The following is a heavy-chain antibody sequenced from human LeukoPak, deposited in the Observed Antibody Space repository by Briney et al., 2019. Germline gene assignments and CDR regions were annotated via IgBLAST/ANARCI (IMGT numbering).Heavy chain of an antibody. CDR1: GFNFNSYA. D-gene: IGHD5-18*01. Sequence: GGSLRLSCAVSGFNFNSYAMTWVRQAPGKGLEWISSMSSGGTCIYYADSVRGRFTISRDNTKNSLYLLMNDLRVEDTALYYCARDRPTGASRVFVIQWGQGTPVTVSS. V-gene: IGHV3-21*06. J-gene: IGHJ4*02. CDR3: ARDRPTGASRVFVIQ. CDR2: MSSGGTCI.